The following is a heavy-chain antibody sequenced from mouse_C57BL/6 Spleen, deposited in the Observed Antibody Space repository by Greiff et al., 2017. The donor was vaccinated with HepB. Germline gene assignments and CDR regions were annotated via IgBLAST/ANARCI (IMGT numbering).Heavy chain of an antibody. J-gene: IGHJ2*01. CDR1: GYTFTSYW. Sequence: VQLQQSGAELAKPGASVKLSCKASGYTFTSYWMHWVKQRPGQGLEWIGYINPSSGYTKYNQKFKDKATLTADKSSSTAYMQLSSLTYEDSAVYYCASRSYLDEYYFDYWGQGTTLTVSS. V-gene: IGHV1-7*01. D-gene: IGHD1-1*01. CDR2: INPSSGYT. CDR3: ASRSYLDEYYFDY.